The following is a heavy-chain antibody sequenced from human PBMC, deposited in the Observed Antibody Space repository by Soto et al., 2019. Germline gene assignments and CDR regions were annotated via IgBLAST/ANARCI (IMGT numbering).Heavy chain of an antibody. CDR2: FDPEDGET. D-gene: IGHD6-19*01. CDR1: GYTLTELS. CDR3: ATGTVKVADLDFDY. J-gene: IGHJ4*02. Sequence: ASVKVSCKVSGYTLTELSMHWVRQAPGKGLEWMGGFDPEDGETIYAQKFQGRVTMTEDTSTDTAYMELSSLRSEDTAVYYCATGTVKVADLDFDYWGQGTLFTVSS. V-gene: IGHV1-24*01.